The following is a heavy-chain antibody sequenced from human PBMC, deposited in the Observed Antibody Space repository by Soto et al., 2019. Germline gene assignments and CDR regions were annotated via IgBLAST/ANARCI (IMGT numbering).Heavy chain of an antibody. Sequence: PGGSLRLSCAASGFTFSSYAMSWVRQAPGKGLEWVSAISGSGGSTYYADSVKGRFTISRDNSKNTLYLQMNSLRAEDTAVYYCAKVKGKKAARLQGGYYMAVWGKGTTVTVSS. CDR2: ISGSGGST. CDR1: GFTFSSYA. V-gene: IGHV3-23*01. CDR3: AKVKGKKAARLQGGYYMAV. D-gene: IGHD6-6*01. J-gene: IGHJ6*03.